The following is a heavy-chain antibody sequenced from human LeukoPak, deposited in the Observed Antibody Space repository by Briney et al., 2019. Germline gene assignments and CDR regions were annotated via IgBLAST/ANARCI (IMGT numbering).Heavy chain of an antibody. Sequence: GGSLRLSCAASGFTFSSYAMHWVRQAPGKGLEWVAVISYDGSNKYYADSVKGRFTISRDNSKNTLYLQMNSLRAEDTAVYYCARTTRYGMDVWGQGTTVTVSS. V-gene: IGHV3-30-3*01. D-gene: IGHD1-14*01. CDR2: ISYDGSNK. J-gene: IGHJ6*02. CDR1: GFTFSSYA. CDR3: ARTTRYGMDV.